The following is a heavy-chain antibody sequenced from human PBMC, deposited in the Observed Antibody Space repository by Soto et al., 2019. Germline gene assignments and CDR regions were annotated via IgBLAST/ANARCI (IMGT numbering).Heavy chain of an antibody. CDR3: ASYARGLTRYGMDV. CDR2: IYHSGST. CDR1: GGSISSGGYS. J-gene: IGHJ6*02. D-gene: IGHD3-16*01. V-gene: IGHV4-30-2*01. Sequence: QLQLQESGSGLVKPSQTLSLTCAVSGGSISSGGYSWSWIGQPPGKGREWIGYIYHSGSTYYNPSLKSRVTISVDRSKNQFSLKLSSVTAADTAVYYCASYARGLTRYGMDVWGQGTTVTVSS.